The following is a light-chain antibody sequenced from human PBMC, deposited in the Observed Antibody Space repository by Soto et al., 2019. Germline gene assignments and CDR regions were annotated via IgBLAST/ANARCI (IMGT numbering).Light chain of an antibody. CDR1: QSISSW. J-gene: IGKJ1*01. V-gene: IGKV1-5*03. CDR2: KAS. Sequence: DIQMTQSPSTLSASVGDRVTITCRASQSISSWLAWYQQKPGKDPKLLIYKASSLESGVPSRFSGSGSGTEFTLTVSSLQPDDFATYYCQQYNSYSWRFGQGTKVEIK. CDR3: QQYNSYSWR.